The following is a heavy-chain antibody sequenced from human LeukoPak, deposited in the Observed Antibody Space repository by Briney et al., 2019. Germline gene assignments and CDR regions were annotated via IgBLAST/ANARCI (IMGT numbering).Heavy chain of an antibody. D-gene: IGHD3-22*01. V-gene: IGHV4-34*01. CDR2: INHSGST. CDR3: ARLRQRYYDSSGYSAGLDY. J-gene: IGHJ4*02. CDR1: GGTFSGYY. Sequence: SETLSLTCAVYGGTFSGYYWSWIRKPPGKGLEWIGEINHSGSTNYNPSLKSRVTISVDTSKNQFSLKLSSVTAADTAVYYCARLRQRYYDSSGYSAGLDYWGQGTLVTVSS.